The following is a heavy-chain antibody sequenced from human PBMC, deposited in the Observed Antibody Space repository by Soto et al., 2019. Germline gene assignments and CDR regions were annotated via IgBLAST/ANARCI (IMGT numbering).Heavy chain of an antibody. CDR2: ISYDGSNK. J-gene: IGHJ4*02. V-gene: IGHV3-30*18. D-gene: IGHD5-18*01. Sequence: QVQLVGSGGGVVQPGRSLRLSCAASGFTFSSYGMHWVRQAPGKGLEWVAVISYDGSNKYYADSVKGRFTISRDNSKNTLYLQMNSLRAEDTAVYYCAKDPGYSYGSYFDYWGQGTLVTVSS. CDR1: GFTFSSYG. CDR3: AKDPGYSYGSYFDY.